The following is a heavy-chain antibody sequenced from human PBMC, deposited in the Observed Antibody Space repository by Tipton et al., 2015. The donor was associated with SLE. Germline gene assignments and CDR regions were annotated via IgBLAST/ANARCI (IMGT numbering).Heavy chain of an antibody. V-gene: IGHV4-34*01. Sequence: LSCAVYGGSFSGYYWSWIRQPPGKGLEWIGEINHSGSTNYNLSLKSRVTISVDTSKNQFSLKLSSVTAADTAVYYCARDAHREYSGYDDIYYYYGMDVWGQGTTVTVSS. D-gene: IGHD5-12*01. CDR3: ARDAHREYSGYDDIYYYYGMDV. CDR1: GGSFSGYY. CDR2: INHSGST. J-gene: IGHJ6*02.